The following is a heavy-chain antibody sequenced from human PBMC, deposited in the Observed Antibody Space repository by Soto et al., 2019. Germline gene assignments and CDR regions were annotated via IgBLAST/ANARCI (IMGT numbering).Heavy chain of an antibody. D-gene: IGHD2-15*01. CDR1: GFTFSSYS. J-gene: IGHJ4*01. Sequence: LGGSLRLSCAASGFTFSSYSMNWVRQAPGKGLEWVSSISSSSSYIYYADSVKGRFTISRDNAKNSLYLQMNSLRAEDTAVYYCAKGIGYCSGGSCLLDYWGQGTLVTVSS. CDR2: ISSSSSYI. CDR3: AKGIGYCSGGSCLLDY. V-gene: IGHV3-21*01.